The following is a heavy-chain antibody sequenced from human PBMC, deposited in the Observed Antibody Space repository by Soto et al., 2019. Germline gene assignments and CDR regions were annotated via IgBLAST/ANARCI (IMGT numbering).Heavy chain of an antibody. V-gene: IGHV4-34*01. CDR1: GGSFSGYY. Sequence: QVQLQQWGAGLLKPSETLSLTCAVYGGSFSGYYWSWIRQPPGKGLEWIGEINHSGSTNYNPSLKSRVTISVDTSKNQFSLKLRSVTAADTAVYYCARSEVYSSSSFSEYWGQGTLVTVSS. D-gene: IGHD6-6*01. CDR2: INHSGST. CDR3: ARSEVYSSSSFSEY. J-gene: IGHJ4*02.